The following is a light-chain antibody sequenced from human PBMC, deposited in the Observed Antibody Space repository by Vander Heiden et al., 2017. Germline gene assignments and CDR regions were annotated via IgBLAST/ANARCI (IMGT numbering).Light chain of an antibody. CDR3: QQDYSWPFT. J-gene: IGKJ2*01. CDR2: GAS. CDR1: QSVRGN. Sequence: VMTQSPATLSVSPGERATLSCRASQSVRGNLAWYQQKPGQAPRLLIYGASARATGIPARFSGSESGTDFTLTISSLQSEDFAVYYCQQDYSWPFTFGQGTKLEIK. V-gene: IGKV3-15*01.